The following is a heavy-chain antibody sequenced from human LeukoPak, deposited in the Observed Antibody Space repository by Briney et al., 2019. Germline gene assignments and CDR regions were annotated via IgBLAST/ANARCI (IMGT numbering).Heavy chain of an antibody. CDR2: ISAYNGNT. J-gene: IGHJ3*02. D-gene: IGHD3-22*01. V-gene: IGHV1-18*01. CDR1: GYTFTSYG. Sequence: ASVKVSCKASGYTFTSYGISWVRQAPGQGLEWMGWISAYNGNTNYAQKLQGRVTMTTDTSTSTAYMELRSLRSDDTAVYYCARGGDTYYYDSSDPADAFDIWGQGTMVTVSS. CDR3: ARGGDTYYYDSSDPADAFDI.